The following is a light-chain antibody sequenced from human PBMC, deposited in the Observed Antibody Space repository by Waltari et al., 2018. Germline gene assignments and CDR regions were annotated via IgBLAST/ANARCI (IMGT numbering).Light chain of an antibody. CDR1: RSDVGSYNL. CDR2: DVN. Sequence: QSALTQPASVSWSPGQSITISCTGTRSDVGSYNLVSWYQQRPGKSPTLIIYDVNERPSGVSDRFSGSKSGNTASLTISGLRTEDEGDYYCSSYKSTGTPMFGGGTKLTVL. J-gene: IGLJ3*02. V-gene: IGLV2-14*02. CDR3: SSYKSTGTPM.